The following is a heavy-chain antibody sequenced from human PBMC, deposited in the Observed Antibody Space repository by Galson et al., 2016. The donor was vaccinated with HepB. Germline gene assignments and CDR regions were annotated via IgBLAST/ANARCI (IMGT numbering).Heavy chain of an antibody. Sequence: LSLTCNVSGAFIGDTDYYWGWIRQAPGKGLEWIGYIYNSGNSYYNPSLESRVSISVDMSKNQFSLSLRSVTAADTAVSYCATGPPEGCGGSTCYIGAFYIWGQGTMVTVSS. CDR1: GAFIGDTDYY. CDR2: IYNSGNS. J-gene: IGHJ3*02. CDR3: ATGPPEGCGGSTCYIGAFYI. V-gene: IGHV4-30-4*08. D-gene: IGHD2-2*02.